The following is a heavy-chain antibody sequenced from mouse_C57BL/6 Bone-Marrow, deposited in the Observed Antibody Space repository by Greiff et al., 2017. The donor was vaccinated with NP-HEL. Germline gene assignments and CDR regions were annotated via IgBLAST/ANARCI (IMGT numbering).Heavy chain of an antibody. D-gene: IGHD4-1*01. CDR2: ISSGGSYT. CDR3: ARLTGLFAY. J-gene: IGHJ3*01. V-gene: IGHV5-6*02. Sequence: DVMLVESGGDLVKPGGSLKLSCAASGFTFSSYGMSWVRQTPDKRLEWVATISSGGSYTYYPDSVKGRFTISRDNAKNTLYLQMSSLKSEDTAMYYCARLTGLFAYWGQGTLVTVSA. CDR1: GFTFSSYG.